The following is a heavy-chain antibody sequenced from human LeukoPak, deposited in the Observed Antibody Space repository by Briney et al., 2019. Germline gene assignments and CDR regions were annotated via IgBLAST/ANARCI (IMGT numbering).Heavy chain of an antibody. CDR1: GFTFGNFD. CDR2: IYTSGSGK. V-gene: IGHV3-23*03. CDR3: AKGGWLDDF. D-gene: IGHD6-19*01. Sequence: GGSLRLSCAASGFTFGNFDMSWVRQAPGKGLEWVSVIYTSGSGKYYADSVKGRFTISRDNSNNTLYLQMNSLRAEDTAIYYCAKGGWLDDFWGQGTLVTVSS. J-gene: IGHJ4*02.